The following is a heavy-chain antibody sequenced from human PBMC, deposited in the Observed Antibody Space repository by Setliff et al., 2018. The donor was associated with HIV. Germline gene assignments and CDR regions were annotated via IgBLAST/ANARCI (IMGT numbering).Heavy chain of an antibody. CDR3: ATMGRRGWFIDY. Sequence: GASVKVSCKTSGYFFSEFYIHWVQQAPGKGLEWMGRVNPEDGETIYAEKFQGRVTITTDTSTDTAYMELSSVTAADTAVYYCATMGRRGWFIDYWGQGTLVTVSS. D-gene: IGHD6-19*01. CDR2: VNPEDGET. V-gene: IGHV1-69-2*01. J-gene: IGHJ4*02. CDR1: GYFFSEFY.